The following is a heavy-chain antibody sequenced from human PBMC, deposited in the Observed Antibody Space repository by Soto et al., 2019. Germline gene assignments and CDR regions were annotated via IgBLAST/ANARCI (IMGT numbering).Heavy chain of an antibody. V-gene: IGHV3-30-3*01. CDR3: ARGGVNVTMIVRGPTYYFDY. CDR2: ISYDGSNK. D-gene: IGHD3-22*01. CDR1: GFTFSSYA. J-gene: IGHJ4*02. Sequence: GGSLRLSCAASGFTFSSYAMHWVRQAPGKGLEWVAVISYDGSNKYYADSVKGRFTISRDNSKNTLYLQMNSLRAEDTAVYYCARGGVNVTMIVRGPTYYFDYWGQGTLVTVSS.